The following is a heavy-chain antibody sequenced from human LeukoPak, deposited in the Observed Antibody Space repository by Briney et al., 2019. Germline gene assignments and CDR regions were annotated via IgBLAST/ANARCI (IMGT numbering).Heavy chain of an antibody. CDR2: INHSGST. CDR3: ARAGYSSSWYFDY. Sequence: PSETLSLTCAVYGGSFSGYYWNWIRQPPGKGLEWIGEINHSGSTNYNPSLKSRVTISVDTSKNQFSLKLSSVTAADTAVYYCARAGYSSSWYFDYWGQGTLVTVSS. J-gene: IGHJ4*02. CDR1: GGSFSGYY. V-gene: IGHV4-34*01. D-gene: IGHD6-13*01.